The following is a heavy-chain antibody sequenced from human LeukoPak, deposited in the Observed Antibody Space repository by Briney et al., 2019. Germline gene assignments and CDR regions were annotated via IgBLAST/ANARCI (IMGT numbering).Heavy chain of an antibody. CDR2: IYYSGST. Sequence: PSETLSLTCTVSGGSISSYYWSWIRQPPGKGLEWIGYIYYSGSTNYNPSLKSRVTISVDTSKNQFSLKLSSVTAADTAVYYCARSYDKTLPGWFDPWGQGTLVTVSS. D-gene: IGHD3-22*01. CDR1: GGSISSYY. V-gene: IGHV4-59*08. J-gene: IGHJ5*02. CDR3: ARSYDKTLPGWFDP.